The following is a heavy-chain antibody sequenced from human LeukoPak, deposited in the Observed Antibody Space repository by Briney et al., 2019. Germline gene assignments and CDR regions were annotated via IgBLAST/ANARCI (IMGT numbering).Heavy chain of an antibody. Sequence: GGSLRLSCAASGFTFSSYAMHWVRQAPGPGLGWVAVISYDGSNKYYADSVKGRFTISRDNSKNTLYLQMNSLRAEDTAVYYCARFRMGATDYWGQGTLVTVSS. D-gene: IGHD1-26*01. CDR1: GFTFSSYA. CDR3: ARFRMGATDY. V-gene: IGHV3-30*04. J-gene: IGHJ4*02. CDR2: ISYDGSNK.